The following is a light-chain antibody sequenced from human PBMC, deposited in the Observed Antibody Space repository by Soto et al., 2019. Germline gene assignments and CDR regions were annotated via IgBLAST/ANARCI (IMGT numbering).Light chain of an antibody. CDR1: QSVSNW. J-gene: IGKJ1*01. CDR2: DVS. V-gene: IGKV1-5*01. Sequence: DIQMTQSPSTLSASVGERVTITCRASQSVSNWLAWYQQKPGKAPKLLIYDVSSLESGVPSRFSGSGSGTECILTISSLQPDDFAPYYCQQYDSYSWTFDQGTKVEMK. CDR3: QQYDSYSWT.